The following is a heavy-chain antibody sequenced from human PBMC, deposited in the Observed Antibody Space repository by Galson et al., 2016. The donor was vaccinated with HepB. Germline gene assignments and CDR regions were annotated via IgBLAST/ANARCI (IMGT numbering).Heavy chain of an antibody. CDR2: ISDSGTTT. J-gene: IGHJ3*01. V-gene: IGHV3-48*03. CDR3: ARDYGSGWLSGALDV. CDR1: GFSFSRYS. D-gene: IGHD6-19*01. Sequence: SLRLSCAASGFSFSRYSMTWVRQRPGKGLEWITFISDSGTTTNYADSVKGRFSVSRDDVANSVYLQMDSLRGEDTALYYCARDYGSGWLSGALDVWGPGTVVIVSS.